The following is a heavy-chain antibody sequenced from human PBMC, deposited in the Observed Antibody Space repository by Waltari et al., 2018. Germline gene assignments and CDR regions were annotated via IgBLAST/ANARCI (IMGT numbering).Heavy chain of an antibody. CDR2: IKQDGSEK. CDR1: GFTFSSYW. J-gene: IGHJ3*02. D-gene: IGHD5-18*01. V-gene: IGHV3-7*01. Sequence: EVQLVESGGGLVQPGGSLRLSCAASGFTFSSYWMSWVRQAPGKGLEWVANIKQDGSEKYYVDSVKGRFTISRDNAKNSLYLQMNSLRAEDTAVYYCARELTGFWLGLLNTAMVTSGYGDDAFDICGQGTMVTVSS. CDR3: ARELTGFWLGLLNTAMVTSGYGDDAFDI.